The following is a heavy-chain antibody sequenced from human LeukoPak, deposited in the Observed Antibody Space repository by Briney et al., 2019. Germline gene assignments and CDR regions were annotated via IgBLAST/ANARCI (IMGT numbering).Heavy chain of an antibody. J-gene: IGHJ6*03. D-gene: IGHD6-13*01. CDR2: INPNSGGT. CDR3: ARMIAAAGTSYYYYYMDV. CDR1: GYTFTGYY. V-gene: IGHV1-2*06. Sequence: GASVKVSCKASGYTFTGYYMHWVRQAPGQGLEWMGRINPNSGGTSYAQKFQGRVTMTRDTSISTAYMELSRLRSDDTAVYYCARMIAAAGTSYYYYYMDVWGKGTTVTVSS.